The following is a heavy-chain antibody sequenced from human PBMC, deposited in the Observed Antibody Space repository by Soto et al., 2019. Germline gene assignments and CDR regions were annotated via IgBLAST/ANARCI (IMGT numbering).Heavy chain of an antibody. D-gene: IGHD1-26*01. V-gene: IGHV1-69*01. CDR1: GGTFSSYA. J-gene: IGHJ3*02. CDR2: IIPIFGTA. Sequence: QVQLVQSGAEVKKPGSSVKVSCKASGGTFSSYAISWVRQAPGQGLEWMGGIIPIFGTANYAQKFQGRVTITADESTSTAYMELSSLRSEDTAVYYCARDPRGLVGATLGYSFDIWGQGTMVTVSS. CDR3: ARDPRGLVGATLGYSFDI.